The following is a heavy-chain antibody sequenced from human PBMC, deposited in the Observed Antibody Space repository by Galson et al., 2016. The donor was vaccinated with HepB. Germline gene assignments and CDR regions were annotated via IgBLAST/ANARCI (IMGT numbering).Heavy chain of an antibody. V-gene: IGHV4-34*01. CDR2: IYHSGST. D-gene: IGHD6-13*01. Sequence: ETLSLTCAVCGGSFNGYYWTWIRQPPGKGLEWIGEIYHSGSTNYNPSLKSRVTISLDTSKNQFSVKLSSVTAADTAVYYCARGDSSWGYWYFDLWGRGTLVTVSS. CDR3: ARGDSSWGYWYFDL. CDR1: GGSFNGYY. J-gene: IGHJ2*01.